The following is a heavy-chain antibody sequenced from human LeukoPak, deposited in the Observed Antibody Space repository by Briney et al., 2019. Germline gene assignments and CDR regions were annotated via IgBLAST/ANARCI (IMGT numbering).Heavy chain of an antibody. J-gene: IGHJ4*02. CDR2: ISSSSTYI. V-gene: IGHV3-21*01. Sequence: PGGSLRLSCAASGFTFSSYTMNWVRQAPGKRLEWVSSISSSSTYIYYADSVKGRFTISRDNAKNSLYLQMNSLRAEDTAVYYCARDRDSSGYYWDWGQGTLVTVSS. CDR3: ARDRDSSGYYWD. D-gene: IGHD3-22*01. CDR1: GFTFSSYT.